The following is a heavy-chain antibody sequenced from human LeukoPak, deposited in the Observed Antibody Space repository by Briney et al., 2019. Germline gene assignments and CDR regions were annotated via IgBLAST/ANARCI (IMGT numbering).Heavy chain of an antibody. Sequence: ASVKVSCKTSGYTFTNYGISWVRQAPGQGLEWMGWISCNSGNTNYVQKFRGRVAMTADTSTSTVYMELRSLRSADTAVYYCARDIATVQHQDWGQGTLVTVSS. CDR2: ISCNSGNT. CDR3: ARDIATVQHQD. J-gene: IGHJ4*02. D-gene: IGHD1-1*01. CDR1: GYTFTNYG. V-gene: IGHV1-18*01.